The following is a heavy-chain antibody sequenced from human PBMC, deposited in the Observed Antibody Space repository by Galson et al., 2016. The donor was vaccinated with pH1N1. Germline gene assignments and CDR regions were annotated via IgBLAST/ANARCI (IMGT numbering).Heavy chain of an antibody. D-gene: IGHD3-10*01. V-gene: IGHV3-9*01. CDR3: AKGAGRYYFGSGSFKY. Sequence: SLRLACAASGFAFDDFAMHWVRHVPGKGLEWVSGISWNSNSIGYADSGKGRFTSSRDSAKKSLFLQMNSLRVEDTALYYCAKGAGRYYFGSGSFKYWGQGTQVTVSS. J-gene: IGHJ4*02. CDR2: ISWNSNSI. CDR1: GFAFDDFA.